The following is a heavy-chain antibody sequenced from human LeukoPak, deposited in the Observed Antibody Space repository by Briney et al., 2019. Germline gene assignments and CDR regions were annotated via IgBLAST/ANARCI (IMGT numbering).Heavy chain of an antibody. J-gene: IGHJ5*01. CDR1: GDTFSSTSGA. CDR3: ARERIDSFDS. Sequence: SQTLSLTCAISGDTFSSTSGAWNWISQSPSRGLEWLGRTYYRSKWFNDYAVSVKSRLTFSPDTSKNQVSLQLNSVIPEDTAVYYCARERIDSFDSWGQGTLVTVSS. V-gene: IGHV6-1*01. CDR2: TYYRSKWFN. D-gene: IGHD3-16*02.